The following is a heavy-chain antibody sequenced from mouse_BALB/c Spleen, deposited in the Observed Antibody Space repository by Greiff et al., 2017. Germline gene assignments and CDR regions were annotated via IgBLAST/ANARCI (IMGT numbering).Heavy chain of an antibody. CDR2: ISSGGST. CDR3: ARTYYGSSYFDY. V-gene: IGHV5-6-5*01. D-gene: IGHD1-1*01. J-gene: IGHJ2*01. CDR1: GFTFSSYA. Sequence: EVKLMESGGGLVKPGGSLKLSCAASGFTFSSYAMSWVRQTPEKRLEWVASISSGGSTYYPDSVKGRFTISRDNARNILYLQMSSLRSEDTAMYYCARTYYGSSYFDYWGQGTTLTVSS.